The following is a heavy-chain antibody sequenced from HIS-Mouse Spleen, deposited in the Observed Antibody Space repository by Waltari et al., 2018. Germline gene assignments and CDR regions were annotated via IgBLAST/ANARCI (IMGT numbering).Heavy chain of an antibody. CDR2: INPNRGGT. D-gene: IGHD6-6*01. CDR3: ARVYSSSWRGFDY. J-gene: IGHJ4*02. V-gene: IGHV1-2*02. CDR1: GYTFTGYY. Sequence: QVQLVQSGAEVKKPGASVKVSCKASGYTFTGYYMHWVRQAPGQGLEWMEGINPNRGGTNYEQKVQGRVTMTRDTSISTAYMELSRLRSDDTAVYYCARVYSSSWRGFDYWGQGTLVTVSS.